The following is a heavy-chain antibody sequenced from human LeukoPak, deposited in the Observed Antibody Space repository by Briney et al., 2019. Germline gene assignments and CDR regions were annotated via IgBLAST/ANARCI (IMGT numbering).Heavy chain of an antibody. CDR3: ARGRYPLDY. V-gene: IGHV4-34*01. D-gene: IGHD3-9*01. Sequence: SETLSLTCAVYGGSFSGYHWSWIRQPPGKGLEWIGEINHSGSTNYNPSLKSRVTISVDTSKNQFSLNLCSVTAADTAVYYCARGRYPLDYWGQGTLVTVSS. CDR1: GGSFSGYH. J-gene: IGHJ4*02. CDR2: INHSGST.